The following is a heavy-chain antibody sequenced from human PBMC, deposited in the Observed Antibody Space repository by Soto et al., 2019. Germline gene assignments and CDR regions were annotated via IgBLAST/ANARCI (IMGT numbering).Heavy chain of an antibody. CDR3: ASGYNYDYIWGSYLFDY. Sequence: QVQLQESGPGLVKPSQTLSLTCTVSGGSISSGGYYWSWIRQHPGKGLEWIGYIYYSGSTYYNPSLKSRVTISVDTSKNQFSLKLSSVTAADTAVYYCASGYNYDYIWGSYLFDYWGQGTLVTVSS. CDR2: IYYSGST. J-gene: IGHJ4*02. V-gene: IGHV4-31*03. CDR1: GGSISSGGYY. D-gene: IGHD3-16*02.